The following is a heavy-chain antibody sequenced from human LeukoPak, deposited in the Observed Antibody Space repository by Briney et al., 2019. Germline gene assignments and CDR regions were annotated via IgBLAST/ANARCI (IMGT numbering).Heavy chain of an antibody. Sequence: GESLKISCKGSGYSFTSYWIGWVRQMLGKGLEWMGIIYPGDSDTTYRPSFQGQVTISADRSISTAYLQWSSLKASDSAMYYCARHVPHGSFFYFDLWGQGTLVTVSS. D-gene: IGHD1-26*01. CDR2: IYPGDSDT. J-gene: IGHJ4*02. V-gene: IGHV5-51*01. CDR1: GYSFTSYW. CDR3: ARHVPHGSFFYFDL.